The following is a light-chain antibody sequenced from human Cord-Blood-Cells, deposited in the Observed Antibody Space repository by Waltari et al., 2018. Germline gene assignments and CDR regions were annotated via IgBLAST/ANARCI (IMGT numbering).Light chain of an antibody. V-gene: IGLV2-23*01. Sequence: QSALTQTPSLSGSPGHSITTPCPGTSSDVGSYYLVSWYQQHPGKAPKLMIYEGSKRPSGVSNRFSGSKSGNTASLTISGLQAEDEADYYCCSYAGSSTLVFGGGTKLTVL. CDR1: SSDVGSYYL. CDR2: EGS. J-gene: IGLJ3*02. CDR3: CSYAGSSTLV.